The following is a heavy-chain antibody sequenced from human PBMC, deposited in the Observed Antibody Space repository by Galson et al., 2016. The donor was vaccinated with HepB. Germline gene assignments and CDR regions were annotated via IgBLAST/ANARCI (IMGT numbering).Heavy chain of an antibody. Sequence: SVKVSCKASGYAFTRYGITRVRQAPGQGLEWMGWISGYNGLRNYAQKFRGRVTMTTDTSTNVAYMELRSLRSDDTAVYYCARDRNPINWYFDLWGRGTLITVSS. CDR1: GYAFTRYG. CDR2: ISGYNGLR. CDR3: ARDRNPINWYFDL. V-gene: IGHV1-18*04. J-gene: IGHJ2*01.